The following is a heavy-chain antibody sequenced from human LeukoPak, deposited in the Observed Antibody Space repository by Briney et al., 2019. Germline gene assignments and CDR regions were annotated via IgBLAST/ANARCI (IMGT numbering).Heavy chain of an antibody. CDR2: INPNSGGT. D-gene: IGHD3-10*01. V-gene: IGHV1-2*02. CDR1: GYTFTGYY. Sequence: GASVKVSCKASGYTFTGYYMHWVRQAPGQGLEWMGWINPNSGGTNYAQKFQGRVTMTRDTSISTAYMELSRLRSDDTAVYYCARGTFATGYYYGSGSYSYYYFDYWGQGTLVTVSS. J-gene: IGHJ4*02. CDR3: ARGTFATGYYYGSGSYSYYYFDY.